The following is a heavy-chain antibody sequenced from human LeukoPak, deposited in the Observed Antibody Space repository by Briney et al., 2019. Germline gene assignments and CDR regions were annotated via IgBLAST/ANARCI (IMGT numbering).Heavy chain of an antibody. CDR3: ARLAGHTAMDH. Sequence: GEPLKSSFKGSGYSFTSYWIGWGRPMPGKGLGWMGIIYPGDSDTRYSPSFQGQVTISADKSISTAYLQWSSLKASDTAMYYCARLAGHTAMDHWGQGTLVTVSS. V-gene: IGHV5-51*01. J-gene: IGHJ4*02. CDR1: GYSFTSYW. CDR2: IYPGDSDT. D-gene: IGHD5-18*01.